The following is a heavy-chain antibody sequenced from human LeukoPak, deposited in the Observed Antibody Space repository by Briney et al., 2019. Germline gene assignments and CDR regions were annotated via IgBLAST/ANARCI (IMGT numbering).Heavy chain of an antibody. CDR1: GGSISSGGYY. CDR3: ARSDYYDSSGYYGGFDY. D-gene: IGHD3-22*01. V-gene: IGHV4-31*03. Sequence: PSETLSLTCTVSGGSISSGGYYWSWIRQHPGKGLEWIGYIYYSGITYYNPSLKSRVTISVDTSKNQFSLKLSSVTAADTAVYYCARSDYYDSSGYYGGFDYWGQGTLVTVSS. J-gene: IGHJ4*02. CDR2: IYYSGIT.